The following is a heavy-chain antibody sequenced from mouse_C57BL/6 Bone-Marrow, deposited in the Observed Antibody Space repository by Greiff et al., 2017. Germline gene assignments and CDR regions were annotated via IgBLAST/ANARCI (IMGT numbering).Heavy chain of an antibody. V-gene: IGHV1-54*01. CDR3: ARSGATVVPHY. D-gene: IGHD1-1*01. CDR2: INPGSGGT. Sequence: VQLQQSGAELVRPGTSVKVSCKASGYAFTNYLIEWVKQRPGQGLEWIGVINPGSGGTTYNEKFKGKATLTADKSSSTAYMQLSSLTSEDSAVYFCARSGATVVPHYWGQGTTLTVSS. CDR1: GYAFTNYL. J-gene: IGHJ2*01.